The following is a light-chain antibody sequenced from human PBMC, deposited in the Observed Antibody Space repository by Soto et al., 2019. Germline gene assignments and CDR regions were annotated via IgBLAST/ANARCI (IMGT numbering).Light chain of an antibody. V-gene: IGKV1-39*01. CDR3: QQSYSTPIT. Sequence: EIQMTQSPSSMSTSVGDRITITCRASQSISSYLNWYQQKPGKAPKLLISAASSLQSGVPSRFSGSGSGTDFTLTISSLQPEDFATYYCQQSYSTPITFGQGTRLEIK. J-gene: IGKJ5*01. CDR2: AAS. CDR1: QSISSY.